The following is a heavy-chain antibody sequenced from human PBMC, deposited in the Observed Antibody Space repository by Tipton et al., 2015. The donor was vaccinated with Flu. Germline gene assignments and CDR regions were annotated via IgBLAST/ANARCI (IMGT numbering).Heavy chain of an antibody. D-gene: IGHD3-3*01. CDR2: ISAYNGNT. Sequence: QVQLVQSGAEVKKPGASVKVSCKASGYTFTSYGISWVRQAPGQGLEWMGWISAYNGNTNYAQKLQGRVTMTTDTSTSTAYMELRSLRSDDTAVYYCARDRAPVSPYDFWSGSSVRPGVRWFDPWGQGTLVTVSS. J-gene: IGHJ5*02. CDR3: ARDRAPVSPYDFWSGSSVRPGVRWFDP. CDR1: GYTFTSYG. V-gene: IGHV1-18*01.